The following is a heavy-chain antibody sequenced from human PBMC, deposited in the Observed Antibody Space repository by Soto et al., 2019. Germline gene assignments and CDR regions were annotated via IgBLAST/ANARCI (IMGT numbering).Heavy chain of an antibody. V-gene: IGHV4-59*01. CDR3: ARSVAVPGAHIDY. Sequence: LTCTVSGGSISGSYWSWIRQSPGKGLEWLGYVYYTGSTNYSPSLRSRVSISVDTSKNEFSLRLSSVTAADTAVYFCARSVAVPGAHIDYWGQGTQVTVSS. J-gene: IGHJ4*02. CDR1: GGSISGSY. D-gene: IGHD6-19*01. CDR2: VYYTGST.